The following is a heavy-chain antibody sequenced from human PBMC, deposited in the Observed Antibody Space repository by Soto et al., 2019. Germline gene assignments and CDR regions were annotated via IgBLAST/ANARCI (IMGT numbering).Heavy chain of an antibody. Sequence: QLQLQESGPGLVKPSGTLSLTCTVSNGSMTSSLWWSWVRQSPGKGLEWIGEVAQSGFTSYNPFLKSRLTISQDRSNNQFSLRLTSVTAADTAVYYCARNRYGGYDFDSWGQGTLVTVSS. D-gene: IGHD5-12*01. J-gene: IGHJ4*02. CDR2: VAQSGFT. CDR3: ARNRYGGYDFDS. V-gene: IGHV4-4*02. CDR1: NGSMTSSLW.